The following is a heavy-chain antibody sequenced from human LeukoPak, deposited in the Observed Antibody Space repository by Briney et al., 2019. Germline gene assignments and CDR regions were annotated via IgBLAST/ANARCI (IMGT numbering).Heavy chain of an antibody. D-gene: IGHD5-18*01. Sequence: PGRSLRLSCAASGFTFSSYGMHWVRRAPAKGLEWVVVIWYDGSNKYYADSVKGRFTISRDNSKNTLYLQMNSLIAEDTAVYYCVRVTHSSYSYGYGHGDYWGQGTLVTVSS. CDR3: VRVTHSSYSYGYGHGDY. CDR2: IWYDGSNK. J-gene: IGHJ4*02. V-gene: IGHV3-33*01. CDR1: GFTFSSYG.